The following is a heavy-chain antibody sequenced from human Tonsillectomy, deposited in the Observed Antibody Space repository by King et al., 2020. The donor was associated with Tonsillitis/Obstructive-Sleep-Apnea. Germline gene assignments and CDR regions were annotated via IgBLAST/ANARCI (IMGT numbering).Heavy chain of an antibody. Sequence: TLKESGPTLVKPTQTLTLTCTFSGFSLNTSGVGVGWIRQPPGKALEWLALIYWDDDKLYSPSLKSRLTITKDTSKNQVVLTMTNMDPVDTATYYCAHRPPTGGISICRWHTWFDPWGQGSLVTVSS. CDR3: AHRPPTGGISICRWHTWFDP. CDR2: IYWDDDK. CDR1: GFSLNTSGVG. V-gene: IGHV2-5*02. D-gene: IGHD2/OR15-2a*01. J-gene: IGHJ5*02.